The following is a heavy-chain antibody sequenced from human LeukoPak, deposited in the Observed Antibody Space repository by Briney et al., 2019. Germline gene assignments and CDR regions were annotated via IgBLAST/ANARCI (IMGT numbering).Heavy chain of an antibody. CDR3: ARYYGSGRGYYGMDV. D-gene: IGHD3-10*01. Sequence: PGGSLRLSCAASGFTFSSYAMSWVRQAPGKGLEWVSAISGSGGSTYYADSVKGRFTISRDNSKNTLYLQLNSLRAEDTAVYYCARYYGSGRGYYGMDVWGQGTTVTVSS. CDR1: GFTFSSYA. CDR2: ISGSGGST. V-gene: IGHV3-23*01. J-gene: IGHJ6*02.